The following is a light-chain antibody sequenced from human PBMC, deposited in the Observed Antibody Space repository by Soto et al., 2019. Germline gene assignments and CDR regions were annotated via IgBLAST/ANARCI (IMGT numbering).Light chain of an antibody. CDR1: RSDVGAYNY. CDR3: SSFTSRFTFV. J-gene: IGLJ1*01. V-gene: IGLV2-14*01. CDR2: EVT. Sequence: QSALTQPASVSGSPGQSITISCTGTRSDVGAYNYVSWYQQHPGKAPKLMISEVTNRPSGVPDRFSGSKSGNTASLTISGLQAEDEAEYYCSSFTSRFTFVFGTGIKVTV.